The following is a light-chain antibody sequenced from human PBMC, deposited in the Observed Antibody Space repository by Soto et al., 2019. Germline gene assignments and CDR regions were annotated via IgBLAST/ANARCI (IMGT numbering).Light chain of an antibody. CDR3: SSHTSYSTRV. CDR1: SSDVGGYNY. J-gene: IGLJ1*01. CDR2: EVS. V-gene: IGLV2-14*01. Sequence: QSVLTQPASVSGSPGQSIAISCTGTSSDVGGYNYVSWYQQHPGKAPKLVIHEVSNRPSGISDSFSGSKSGNTASLTISGFQADDEADYYCSSHTSYSTRVFGTGTKVT.